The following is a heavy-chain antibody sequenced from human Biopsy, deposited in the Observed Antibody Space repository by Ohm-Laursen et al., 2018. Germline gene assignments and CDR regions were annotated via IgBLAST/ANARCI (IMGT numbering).Heavy chain of an antibody. Sequence: TLSLTCTVSGASIGSNDYYWTWIRQRPGKGLEWAGHISYSGSTYYNPSLKSRVTISVDTSKNQFSLNLNSVTAPDTAMYFWARGRSDYPPTFGGPGTRVTVSS. J-gene: IGHJ4*02. CDR3: ARGRSDYPPTF. CDR2: ISYSGST. D-gene: IGHD4-17*01. CDR1: GASIGSNDYY. V-gene: IGHV4-31*03.